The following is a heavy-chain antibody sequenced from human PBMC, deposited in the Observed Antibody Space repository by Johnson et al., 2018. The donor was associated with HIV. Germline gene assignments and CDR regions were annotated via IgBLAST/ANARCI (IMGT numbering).Heavy chain of an antibody. CDR3: ARDWDFSSGLDGGAFDI. Sequence: QVQLVESGGGVVQPGRSLRLSCAASGYTFRSYGMLWVRQAPGKGLEWVAVRAYDGSNKYYADSVKGRFTISRDNSKNTLYLQLNTLRAADTAVYYCARDWDFSSGLDGGAFDIWGHGTMVSVSS. V-gene: IGHV3-30*03. D-gene: IGHD6-19*01. J-gene: IGHJ3*02. CDR2: RAYDGSNK. CDR1: GYTFRSYG.